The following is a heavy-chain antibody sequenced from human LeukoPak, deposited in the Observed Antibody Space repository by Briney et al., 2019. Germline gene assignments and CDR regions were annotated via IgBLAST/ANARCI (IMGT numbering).Heavy chain of an antibody. CDR2: IYYSGST. CDR1: GGSISSYY. J-gene: IGHJ3*02. Sequence: SETLSLTCTVSGGSISSYYWSWIRQPPGKGLEWIGYIYYSGSTNYNPSLKSRVTISVDTSKNQFSLKLSSVTAADTAVYYCARSLGSLPRDNAFDIWGQGTMVTVSS. D-gene: IGHD1-26*01. V-gene: IGHV4-59*01. CDR3: ARSLGSLPRDNAFDI.